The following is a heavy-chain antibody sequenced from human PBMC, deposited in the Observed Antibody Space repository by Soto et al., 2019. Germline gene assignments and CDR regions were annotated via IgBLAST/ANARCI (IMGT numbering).Heavy chain of an antibody. J-gene: IGHJ4*02. CDR2: ISPMFGAA. CDR3: AREVQVHSPAFVY. D-gene: IGHD2-15*01. Sequence: QVQLVQSGAEMKKPGSSVKVSCQSSGGTFNTYAMNWVRQAPGQGPEWMGDISPMFGAANYAPKFQGRVTLNADESPGTSYMQLSRLTSEYRSLYFCAREVQVHSPAFVYWGQGTLVTVSS. V-gene: IGHV1-69*19. CDR1: GGTFNTYA.